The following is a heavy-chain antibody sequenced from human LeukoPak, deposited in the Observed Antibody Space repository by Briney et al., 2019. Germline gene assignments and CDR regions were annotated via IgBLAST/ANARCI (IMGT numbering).Heavy chain of an antibody. CDR1: GFTFRGYG. CDR2: ISASGGST. J-gene: IGHJ4*02. V-gene: IGHV3-23*01. CDR3: ARGTSGYHNT. Sequence: GGSLRLSCADSGFTFRGYGISWVHQAPGNGLGWVSAISASGGSTYYADSVKGRFTISRDNSKNTLYLQMNSLRAEDTAVYYCARGTSGYHNTGGQGTLVTVSS. D-gene: IGHD5-12*01.